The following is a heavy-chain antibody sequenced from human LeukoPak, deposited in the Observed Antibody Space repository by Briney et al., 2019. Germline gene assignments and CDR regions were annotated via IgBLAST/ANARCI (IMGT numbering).Heavy chain of an antibody. D-gene: IGHD2-2*01. CDR1: GFTFTTYG. Sequence: TGGSLRLSCAASGFTFTTYGMHWVRQAPGKGLEWVAFIRYDGGDKYYADSVKGRFTTSRDDSKNTLYLQMNSLRAEDTAVYYCAKNQFSSWYYFDYWGQGTLVTVSS. J-gene: IGHJ4*02. CDR2: IRYDGGDK. CDR3: AKNQFSSWYYFDY. V-gene: IGHV3-30*02.